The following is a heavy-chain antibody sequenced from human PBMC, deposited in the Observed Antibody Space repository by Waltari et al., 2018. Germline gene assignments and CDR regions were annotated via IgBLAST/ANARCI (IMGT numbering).Heavy chain of an antibody. Sequence: VQLLESGVGWVQPGGSQPLSCAASAAPVRPSDTTWVRQAPGKGLEWYPRIGASGDTTYYADSVKDRFTVSRDNSKNTLSLRMNSLRAEDTAIYDCARPYYYDNSGYYPFDRWSQGTLVTVSS. V-gene: IGHV3-23*01. CDR3: ARPYYYDNSGYYPFDR. CDR2: IGASGDTT. D-gene: IGHD3-22*01. J-gene: IGHJ4*02. CDR1: AAPVRPSD.